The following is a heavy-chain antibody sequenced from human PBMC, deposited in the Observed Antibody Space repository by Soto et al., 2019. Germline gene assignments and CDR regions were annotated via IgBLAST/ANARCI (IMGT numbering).Heavy chain of an antibody. CDR1: GGSIRNVGYC. CDR2: IYYSGST. J-gene: IGHJ4*02. Sequence: SETLSLTCSVAGGSIRNVGYCWIWNRQHPGKGLEWIGYIYYSGSTYYNPSLKSRVTISVDTSKNQFSLKLSSVTAADTAVYYCARDDSAGYDSSGYYGLWGQGTLVTVSS. D-gene: IGHD3-22*01. V-gene: IGHV4-31*03. CDR3: ARDDSAGYDSSGYYGL.